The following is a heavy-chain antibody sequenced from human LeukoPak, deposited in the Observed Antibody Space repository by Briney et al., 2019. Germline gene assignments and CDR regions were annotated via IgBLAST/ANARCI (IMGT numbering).Heavy chain of an antibody. J-gene: IGHJ4*02. CDR2: ISSSSSYI. D-gene: IGHD2-15*01. Sequence: GGSLRLSCAASGFTFSSYSMNWVRQAPGKGLEWVSSISSSSSYIYYADSVKGRFTISRDNAKNSLYLQMNSLRAEDTAVYYCARGGYCSGGSCSSAGLSHWGQGTLVTVSS. CDR1: GFTFSSYS. V-gene: IGHV3-21*01. CDR3: ARGGYCSGGSCSSAGLSH.